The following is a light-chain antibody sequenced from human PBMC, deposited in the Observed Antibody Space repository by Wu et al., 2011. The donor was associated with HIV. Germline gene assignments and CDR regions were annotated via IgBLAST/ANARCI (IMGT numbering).Light chain of an antibody. Sequence: EIVMTQSPATLSVSPGERATLSCRASQSVSSNLAWYQQKPGQSPRLLIYGASNRATGIPARFSGGGSGTDFTLTISSLEPEDFALYYCQQRGNWPLTFGQGT. CDR1: QSVSSN. CDR3: QQRGNWPLT. J-gene: IGKJ5*01. CDR2: GAS. V-gene: IGKV3-11*01.